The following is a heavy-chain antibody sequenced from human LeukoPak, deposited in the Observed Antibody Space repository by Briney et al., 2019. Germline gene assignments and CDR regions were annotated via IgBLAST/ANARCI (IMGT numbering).Heavy chain of an antibody. CDR3: ARAGGVDTAMDANFDY. V-gene: IGHV4-34*01. J-gene: IGHJ4*02. D-gene: IGHD5-18*01. CDR1: GGSFSGYY. CDR2: INHSGST. Sequence: PSETLSLTCAVYGGSFSGYYWSWIRQPPGKGLEWIGEINHSGSTNYNPSLKSRVTISVDTSKNHFSLRLSSVTAADTAMYYCARAGGVDTAMDANFDYWGQGTLVTVSS.